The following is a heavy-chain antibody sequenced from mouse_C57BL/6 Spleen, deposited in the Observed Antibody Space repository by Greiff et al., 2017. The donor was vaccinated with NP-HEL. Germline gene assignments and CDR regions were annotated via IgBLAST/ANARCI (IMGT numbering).Heavy chain of an antibody. CDR1: GFTFTDYE. CDR3: TRTYYGSSYDYAMDY. V-gene: IGHV1-15*01. J-gene: IGHJ4*01. CDR2: IDPETGGT. D-gene: IGHD1-1*01. Sequence: VQLQQSGAELVRPGASVTLSCTASGFTFTDYEMHWVKQTPVHGLEWVGAIDPETGGTAYDQKFKGKAILTADKSSSTAYLELRSLTSEDSAIYYCTRTYYGSSYDYAMDYWGQGTSVTVSS.